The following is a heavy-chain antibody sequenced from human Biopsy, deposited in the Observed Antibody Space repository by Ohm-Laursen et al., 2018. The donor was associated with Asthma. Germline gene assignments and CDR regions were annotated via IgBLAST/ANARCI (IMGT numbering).Heavy chain of an antibody. V-gene: IGHV1-69*13. CDR1: GGTFNTYV. D-gene: IGHD2-2*01. CDR3: ARKAGSCISRTCYSLDF. Sequence: SVKVSCKALGGTFNTYVIGWVRQAPGQGLEWMGGINSVFGSTTYPQKFQDRVTITADDSTSTVYMELSSLRSEDTAVYYCARKAGSCISRTCYSLDFWGQGTMVTVSS. CDR2: INSVFGST. J-gene: IGHJ4*02.